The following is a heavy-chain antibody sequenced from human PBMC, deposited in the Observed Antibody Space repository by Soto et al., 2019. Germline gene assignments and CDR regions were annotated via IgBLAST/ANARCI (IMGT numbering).Heavy chain of an antibody. V-gene: IGHV1-69*13. J-gene: IGHJ5*02. CDR1: RSTWSSYA. D-gene: IGHD1-26*01. Sequence: SGKVCCEASRSTWSSYAISWGREAPGRGLEGMGGIIPIFGTANYAQKFQGRVTITADESTSTAYMELSSLRSEDTAVYYCAPARRTTVLVGLKPRLPW. CDR3: APARRTTVLVGLKPRLP. CDR2: IIPIFGTA.